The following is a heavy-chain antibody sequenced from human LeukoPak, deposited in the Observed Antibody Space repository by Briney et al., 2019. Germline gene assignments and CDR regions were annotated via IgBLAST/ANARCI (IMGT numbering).Heavy chain of an antibody. Sequence: GASVKVSCKASGYTFTGYYMHWVRQAPGQGLEWMGWINPNSGGTNYAQKFQGRVTMTRDTSISTAYMELSRLRSDDTAVYYCARLAFPGADAFDIWGQGTMVTVSS. CDR2: INPNSGGT. J-gene: IGHJ3*02. D-gene: IGHD4/OR15-4a*01. V-gene: IGHV1-2*02. CDR1: GYTFTGYY. CDR3: ARLAFPGADAFDI.